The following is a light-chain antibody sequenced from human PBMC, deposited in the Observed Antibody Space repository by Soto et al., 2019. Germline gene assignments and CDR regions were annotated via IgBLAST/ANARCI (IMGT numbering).Light chain of an antibody. J-gene: IGKJ2*01. CDR1: HSVSSSY. Sequence: EIVLTQSPGTLSLSPGERATLSCRASHSVSSSYLAWYLQKPGQAPRLLSYVASSRATGIPDRFSGSGSGKDFTLTISRLEPEEFAVYYCQQYGSSPPYTFGQGTKLEIK. CDR2: VAS. CDR3: QQYGSSPPYT. V-gene: IGKV3-20*01.